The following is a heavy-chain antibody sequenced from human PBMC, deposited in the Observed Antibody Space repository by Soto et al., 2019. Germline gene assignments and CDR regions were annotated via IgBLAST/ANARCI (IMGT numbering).Heavy chain of an antibody. D-gene: IGHD3-3*01. CDR1: GFTVSSKY. V-gene: IGHV3-23*01. J-gene: IGHJ4*02. Sequence: PGGSLRLSCAVSGFTVSSKYMSWVRQAPGKGLEWVSAISGSGGSTYYADSVKGRFTISRDNPKNTLYLQMNSLRAEDTAVYYCAKDPLLRYIDYWGQGTLVTVSS. CDR2: ISGSGGST. CDR3: AKDPLLRYIDY.